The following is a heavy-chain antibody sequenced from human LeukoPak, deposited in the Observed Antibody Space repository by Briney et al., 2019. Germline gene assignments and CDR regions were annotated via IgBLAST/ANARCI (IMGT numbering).Heavy chain of an antibody. CDR3: ARLIAAAGSRVFDY. Sequence: ASVKVSCKASGYTFTDYYMHWVRQAPGQGLEWMGWINPNSGGTNYAQKFRGRVTMTRDTSISTAYMELSRLRSDDTAVYYCARLIAAAGSRVFDYWGQGTLVTVSS. CDR1: GYTFTDYY. V-gene: IGHV1-2*02. D-gene: IGHD6-13*01. CDR2: INPNSGGT. J-gene: IGHJ4*02.